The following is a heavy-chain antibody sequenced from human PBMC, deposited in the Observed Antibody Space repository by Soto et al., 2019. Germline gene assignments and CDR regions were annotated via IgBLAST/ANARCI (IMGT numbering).Heavy chain of an antibody. J-gene: IGHJ3*02. CDR1: GDTFTSYY. D-gene: IGHD4-17*01. V-gene: IGHV1-46*01. CDR3: ARASTPQDAFDI. CDR2: INPSGGST. Sequence: EASVKVSCKASGDTFTSYYMHWVRQAPGQGLEWMGIINPSGGSTSYAQKFQDRVTITRDTSMSTAYMELSSLRSEDTAMYYCARASTPQDAFDIWGQGTMVTVSS.